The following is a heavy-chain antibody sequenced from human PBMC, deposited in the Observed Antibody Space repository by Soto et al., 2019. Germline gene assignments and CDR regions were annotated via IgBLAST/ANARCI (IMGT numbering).Heavy chain of an antibody. D-gene: IGHD6-6*01. J-gene: IGHJ6*03. V-gene: IGHV3-23*01. CDR3: AKDGRRQLGRNYYYYMDV. CDR2: ISGSGGST. Sequence: GGSLRLSCAASGFTFSSYAMSWVRQAPGKGLEWVSAISGSGGSTYYADSVKGRFTISRDNSKNTLYLQMNSLRAEDTAVYYCAKDGRRQLGRNYYYYMDVWGKGTTVTVSS. CDR1: GFTFSSYA.